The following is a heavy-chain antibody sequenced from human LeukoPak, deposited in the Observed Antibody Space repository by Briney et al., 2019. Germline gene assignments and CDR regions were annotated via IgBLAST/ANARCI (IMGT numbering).Heavy chain of an antibody. V-gene: IGHV4-39*01. CDR3: ASPLGYYYMDV. J-gene: IGHJ6*03. CDR2: VHSSGNT. Sequence: SETLSLTCTVSGGSISSGHYYWGWIRQPPGKGLEWIGSVHSSGNTYYYPSLKSRVIISKDTSKNQFSLKLSSVTAADTAVYYCASPLGYYYMDVWGKGTTVTVSS. CDR1: GGSISSGHYY.